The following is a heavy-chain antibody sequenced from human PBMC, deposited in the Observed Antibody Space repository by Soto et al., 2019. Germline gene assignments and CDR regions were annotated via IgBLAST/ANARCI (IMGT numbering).Heavy chain of an antibody. D-gene: IGHD1-7*01. J-gene: IGHJ4*02. CDR2: MSGSSSTT. Sequence: PGGSLRLSCANSGLTFSNYAMSWVRQAPGGGLGWVSSMSGSSSTTYYADSVGGRFTISRDRSKNTLYLQMSSLRAEDTALYYGAKNPERELPRVYDFWGQGTLVTVSS. CDR3: AKNPERELPRVYDF. V-gene: IGHV3-23*01. CDR1: GLTFSNYA.